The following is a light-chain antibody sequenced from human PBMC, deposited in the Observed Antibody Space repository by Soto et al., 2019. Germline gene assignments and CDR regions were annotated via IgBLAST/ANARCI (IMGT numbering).Light chain of an antibody. CDR1: SSNIGSNP. V-gene: IGLV1-44*01. CDR2: SNN. J-gene: IGLJ2*01. CDR3: AAWDDSLNGVV. Sequence: QAVVTQPPSASGTPGQRVTISCSGSSSNIGSNPVNWYQLLPGTAPKLLIYSNNQRPSGVPDRFSGSKSGTSASLAISGLQSEDEADYYCAAWDDSLNGVVFGGGNKLTVL.